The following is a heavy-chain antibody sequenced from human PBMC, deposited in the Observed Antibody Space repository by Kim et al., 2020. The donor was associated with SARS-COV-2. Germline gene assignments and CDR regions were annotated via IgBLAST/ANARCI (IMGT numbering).Heavy chain of an antibody. Sequence: SETLSLTCTVSGGSISSSSYYWGWIRQPPGKGLEWIGSIYYSGSTYYNPSLKSRVTISVDTSKNQFSLKLSSVTAADTAVYYCASPSEGPYYYGSGSYYRNYYYGMDVWGQGTTVTVSS. CDR2: IYYSGST. J-gene: IGHJ6*02. CDR3: ASPSEGPYYYGSGSYYRNYYYGMDV. V-gene: IGHV4-39*01. D-gene: IGHD3-10*01. CDR1: GGSISSSSYY.